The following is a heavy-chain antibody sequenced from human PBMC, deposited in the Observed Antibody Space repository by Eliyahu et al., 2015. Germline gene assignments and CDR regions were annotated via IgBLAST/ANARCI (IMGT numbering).Heavy chain of an antibody. CDR3: AKDDRFSGRYISVDY. CDR2: ISYEETHK. J-gene: IGHJ4*02. V-gene: IGHV3-30*18. D-gene: IGHD1-26*01. Sequence: QVQLVESGGGVVQPGRSLRLSCVVSGFTFSXYAMHWVRQAAGKGPGWVAVISYEETHKYYADSVKGRFTISRDNSKNTLYLQMDSLRTEDTAMYYCAKDDRFSGRYISVDYWGQGTRVTVSS. CDR1: GFTFSXYA.